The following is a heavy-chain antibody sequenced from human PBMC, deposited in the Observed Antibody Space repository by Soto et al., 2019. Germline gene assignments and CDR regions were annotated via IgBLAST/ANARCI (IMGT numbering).Heavy chain of an antibody. CDR2: IIPIFGTA. CDR3: ARESRYCSGGSCYFLPGTAY. V-gene: IGHV1-69*12. CDR1: GGTFSSYA. D-gene: IGHD2-15*01. J-gene: IGHJ4*02. Sequence: QVQLVQSGAEVKKPGSSVKVSCKASGGTFSSYAISWVRQAPGQGLEWMGGIIPIFGTANYAQKFQGRVTLTADESTRTAYLQLSSLRSEDTAVYSCARESRYCSGGSCYFLPGTAYWRQGTLGNVSA.